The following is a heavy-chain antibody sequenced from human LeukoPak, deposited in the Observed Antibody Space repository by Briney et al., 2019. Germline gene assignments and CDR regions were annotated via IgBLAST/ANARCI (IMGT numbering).Heavy chain of an antibody. Sequence: PGGSLRLSCAASGFTFDEYGMSWVRQAPGKGLEWVSGRNGGSTGYAGSVKGRFTISGDNAKNALYLQMNSLRAEDTALYYCARGAAWFNPWDQGTLVTVSS. CDR3: ARGAAWFNP. V-gene: IGHV3-20*04. J-gene: IGHJ5*02. D-gene: IGHD6-13*01. CDR1: GFTFDEYG. CDR2: RNGGST.